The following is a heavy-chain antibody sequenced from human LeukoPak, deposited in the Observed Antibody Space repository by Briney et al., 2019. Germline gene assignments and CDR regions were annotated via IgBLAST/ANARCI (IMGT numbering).Heavy chain of an antibody. V-gene: IGHV3-21*01. D-gene: IGHD2-2*01. J-gene: IGHJ4*02. CDR2: ISSSSSYI. Sequence: PGGSLRLSCAASGFTFSSYSMNWVRQAPGKGLEWVSSISSSSSYIYYADSVKGRFTISRDNAKNSLYLQMNSLRAEDTAVYYCAPSQGLVEGKFDYWGQGTLVTVSS. CDR3: APSQGLVEGKFDY. CDR1: GFTFSSYS.